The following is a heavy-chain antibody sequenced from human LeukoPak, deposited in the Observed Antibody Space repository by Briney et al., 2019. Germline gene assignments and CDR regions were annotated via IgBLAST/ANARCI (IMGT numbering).Heavy chain of an antibody. CDR1: GGSFSGYY. CDR2: INHSGST. J-gene: IGHJ4*02. Sequence: PSETLSLTCAVYGGSFSGYYWSWIRQPPGKGLEWIGEINHSGSTNYNPSLKSRVTMSVDTSKNQFSLKVSSVTAADTAVYYCARSVVVAATIDYWGQGTLVTVSS. D-gene: IGHD2-15*01. V-gene: IGHV4-34*01. CDR3: ARSVVVAATIDY.